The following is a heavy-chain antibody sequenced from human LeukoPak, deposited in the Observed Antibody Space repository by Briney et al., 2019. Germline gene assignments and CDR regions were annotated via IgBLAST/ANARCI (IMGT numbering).Heavy chain of an antibody. CDR3: ARDPHYYDSDAFDI. J-gene: IGHJ3*02. Sequence: SVKVSCKASGGTFSSYAISWVRQAPGQGLEWMGGIIPTFGTANYAQKFQGRVTMTRNTSISTAYMELSSLRSEDTAVYYCARDPHYYDSDAFDIWGQGTMVTVSS. CDR1: GGTFSSYA. V-gene: IGHV1-69*05. D-gene: IGHD3-22*01. CDR2: IIPTFGTA.